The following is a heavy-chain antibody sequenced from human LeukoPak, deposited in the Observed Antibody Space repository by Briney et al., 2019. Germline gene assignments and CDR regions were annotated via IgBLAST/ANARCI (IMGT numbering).Heavy chain of an antibody. CDR3: VRPKLGIKGLFDY. Sequence: SETLSLTCAVYGGSFSGYYWSWIRQPPGKGLEWIGEINHSGSTNYNPSLKSRVTISVDTSKNQFSLKLSSVTAADTAVYYCVRPKLGIKGLFDYWGQGTLVTVSS. V-gene: IGHV4-34*01. CDR1: GGSFSGYY. D-gene: IGHD1-7*01. J-gene: IGHJ4*02. CDR2: INHSGST.